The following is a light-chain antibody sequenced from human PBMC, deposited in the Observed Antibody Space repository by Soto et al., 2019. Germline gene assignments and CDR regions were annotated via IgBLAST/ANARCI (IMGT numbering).Light chain of an antibody. V-gene: IGKV3-11*01. Sequence: EVVLTQSPVTLSLSPGERATLSCRASQSFRGLLAWYQQKPGQPPRLLIYDAYNRATGIPLRFSGSGSGTDFTLTISSLEPEDSAVYYCQQRDMWPITFGQGTRLEIK. CDR3: QQRDMWPIT. CDR1: QSFRGL. J-gene: IGKJ5*01. CDR2: DAY.